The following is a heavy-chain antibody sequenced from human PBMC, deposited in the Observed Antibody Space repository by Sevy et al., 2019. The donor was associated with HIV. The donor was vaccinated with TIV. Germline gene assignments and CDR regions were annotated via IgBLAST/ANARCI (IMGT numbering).Heavy chain of an antibody. V-gene: IGHV3-30-3*01. CDR2: ISYDGGRH. Sequence: GGSLRLSCAASEFMFSTYAMHWVRQAPGKGLEWVAVISYDGGRHYYADSVKGRFTISRDNSKNTLFLQMNSLRLEDTAFYYCARAAGYSTDWYPSDYWGQGTQVTVSS. CDR1: EFMFSTYA. D-gene: IGHD6-19*01. CDR3: ARAAGYSTDWYPSDY. J-gene: IGHJ4*02.